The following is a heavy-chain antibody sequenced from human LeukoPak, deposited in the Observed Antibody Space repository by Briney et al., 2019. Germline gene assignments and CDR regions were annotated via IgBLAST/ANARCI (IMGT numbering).Heavy chain of an antibody. Sequence: ASVKVSCKASGYTFTSYGISWVRQAPGQGLEWMGWISAYNGNTNYAQKLQGRVTMTTDTSTSTAYMELRSLRSDDTAVYYCARESDSSGWYYGINWFDPWGQGTLVTVSS. CDR3: ARESDSSGWYYGINWFDP. CDR2: ISAYNGNT. V-gene: IGHV1-18*01. D-gene: IGHD6-19*01. J-gene: IGHJ5*02. CDR1: GYTFTSYG.